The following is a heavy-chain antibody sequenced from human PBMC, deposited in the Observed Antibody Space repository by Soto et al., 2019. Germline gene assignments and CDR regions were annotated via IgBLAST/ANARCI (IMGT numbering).Heavy chain of an antibody. CDR1: GFIFSSYV. CDR2: ISSSGEST. V-gene: IGHV3-23*01. J-gene: IGHJ6*03. Sequence: GGSLRLSCAASGFIFSSYVMTWVRQAPRKGLEWVSVISSSGESTYYADSVKGRFTISRDNSKSTLNLQMNSLRAEDTAVYYCAKDRSTTGYYFFHYMDVWGKGTTVTVSS. CDR3: AKDRSTTGYYFFHYMDV. D-gene: IGHD1-1*01.